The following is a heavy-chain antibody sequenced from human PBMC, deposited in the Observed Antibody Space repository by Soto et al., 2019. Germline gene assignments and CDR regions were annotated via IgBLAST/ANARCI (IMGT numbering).Heavy chain of an antibody. CDR2: SIPIFGTA. Sequence: QVQLVQSGAEVKKPGSSVKVSCKASGGTFSSYAISWVRQAPGQGLEWMGGSIPIFGTANYAQKFQGRVTITADESTRTAYMELSSLRSEDTAVYYCARGTVPPKLELQYYYGMDVWGQGTTVTVSS. D-gene: IGHD1-7*01. CDR3: ARGTVPPKLELQYYYGMDV. J-gene: IGHJ6*02. V-gene: IGHV1-69*01. CDR1: GGTFSSYA.